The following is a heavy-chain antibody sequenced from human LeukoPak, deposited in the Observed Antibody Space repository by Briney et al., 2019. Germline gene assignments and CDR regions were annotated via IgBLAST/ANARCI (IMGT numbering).Heavy chain of an antibody. CDR2: IYSGGST. CDR3: TGGSGSYSDY. D-gene: IGHD3-10*01. Sequence: GGSLRLSCAASGFTFSTYAMSWVRQAPRKGLEWVSVIYSGGSTYYADSVKGRFTISRDNSKNTLYLQMNSLKTEDTAVYYCTGGSGSYSDYWGQGTLVTVSS. J-gene: IGHJ4*02. CDR1: GFTFSTYA. V-gene: IGHV3-53*01.